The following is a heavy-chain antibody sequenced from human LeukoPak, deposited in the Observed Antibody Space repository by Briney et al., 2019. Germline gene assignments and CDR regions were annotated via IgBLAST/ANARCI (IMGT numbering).Heavy chain of an antibody. D-gene: IGHD3-3*01. V-gene: IGHV3-7*01. CDR3: ARVQYYEFSSGYRGIYMDV. CDR2: INRDGSDI. Sequence: AGSLRLSCVVSGFTFSDFWISWVRQAPGKGLEWVANINRDGSDIYYVDSVKGRFTISRDNAKNSLYLHMNSLRAEDTAVYYCARVQYYEFSSGYRGIYMDVWGKGTTVTVSS. CDR1: GFTFSDFW. J-gene: IGHJ6*03.